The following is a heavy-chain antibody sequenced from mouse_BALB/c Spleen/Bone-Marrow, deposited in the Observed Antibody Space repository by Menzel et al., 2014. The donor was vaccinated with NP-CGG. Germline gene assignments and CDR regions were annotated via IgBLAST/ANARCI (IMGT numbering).Heavy chain of an antibody. V-gene: IGHV5-17*02. CDR2: ISSGSSII. CDR3: ARERTGFDY. Sequence: EVQVVESGGGLVQPGGSRKLSCAASGFTFSYFGMHWVRQAPEKGLEWVAYISSGSSIIYYADTVKGRFTISRDNPKNTLFLQMTSLRSEDTAMYYCARERTGFDYWGQGTTLTVSP. D-gene: IGHD4-1*01. CDR1: GFTFSYFG. J-gene: IGHJ2*01.